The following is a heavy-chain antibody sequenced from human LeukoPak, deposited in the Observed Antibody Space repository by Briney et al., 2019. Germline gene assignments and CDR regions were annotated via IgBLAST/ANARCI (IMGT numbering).Heavy chain of an antibody. J-gene: IGHJ4*02. V-gene: IGHV4-31*03. Sequence: SQTLSLTCTVSGGSISSGGYYWSWIRQHPGKGLEWIGYIYYSGSTYYNPSLKSRVTISVDTSKNQFSLKLSSVTAADTAVYYCARDQAYGGNPVLDYWGQGTLVTVSS. CDR3: ARDQAYGGNPVLDY. CDR1: GGSISSGGYY. CDR2: IYYSGST. D-gene: IGHD4-23*01.